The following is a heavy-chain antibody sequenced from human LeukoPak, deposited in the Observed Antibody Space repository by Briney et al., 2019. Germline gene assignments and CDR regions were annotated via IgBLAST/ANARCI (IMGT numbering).Heavy chain of an antibody. CDR3: ARDDDGDGYGMDV. Sequence: GGSLRLSCAASGFTFSSYDMQWGRQATGKGVEWVSAMGTAGDTYYPGSVKGRCTISRENAKTSFYPQMNSLRAGDTAVSYCARDDDGDGYGMDVWGQGTTVTVSS. D-gene: IGHD7-27*01. J-gene: IGHJ6*02. CDR1: GFTFSSYD. CDR2: MGTAGDT. V-gene: IGHV3-13*01.